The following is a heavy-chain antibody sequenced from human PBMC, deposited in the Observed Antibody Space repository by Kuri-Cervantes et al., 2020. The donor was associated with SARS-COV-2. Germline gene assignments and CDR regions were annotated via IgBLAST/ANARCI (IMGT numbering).Heavy chain of an antibody. CDR1: GDSFSGFY. CDR3: ARDRRSARGMDV. CDR2: INHSGTT. Sequence: GSLRLSCALYGDSFSGFYYSWIRQPPGKGLEWIGDINHSGTTNYNPSLESRVTISVDKSKNQFSLKLSSVTAADTAVYYCARDRRSARGMDVWGQGTTVTVSS. J-gene: IGHJ6*02. V-gene: IGHV4-34*01.